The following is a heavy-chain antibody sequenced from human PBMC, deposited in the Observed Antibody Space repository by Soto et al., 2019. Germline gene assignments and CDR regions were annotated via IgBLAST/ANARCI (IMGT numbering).Heavy chain of an antibody. Sequence: GASVKVSCKVSGYTLTELSMHWVRQAPGKGLEWMGGFDPEDGETIYAQKFQGRVTMTEDTSTDTAYMELSSLRSEDTAVYYCATVQPRYSSSSFSSGWGQGTLVSGSS. J-gene: IGHJ4*02. D-gene: IGHD6-6*01. V-gene: IGHV1-24*01. CDR1: GYTLTELS. CDR2: FDPEDGET. CDR3: ATVQPRYSSSSFSSG.